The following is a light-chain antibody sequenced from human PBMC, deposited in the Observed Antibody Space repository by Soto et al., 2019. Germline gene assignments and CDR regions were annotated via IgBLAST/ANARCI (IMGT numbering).Light chain of an antibody. Sequence: DIQMTQSPSSLFASVGDRVTIACRASQGIGNNLGWYQQKPGKAPQRLIYGTSNLQTGVPSRFSGSGSGTEFTLTISSLQPDDFATYYCQHYNSYSEAFGQGTKVDIK. J-gene: IGKJ1*01. CDR3: QHYNSYSEA. CDR2: GTS. CDR1: QGIGNN. V-gene: IGKV1-17*01.